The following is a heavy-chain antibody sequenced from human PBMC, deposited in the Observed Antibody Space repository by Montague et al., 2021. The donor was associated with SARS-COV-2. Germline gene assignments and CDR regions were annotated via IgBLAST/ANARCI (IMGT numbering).Heavy chain of an antibody. Sequence: SLRLSCAASGFTSSDSPMSWVRQAPGKGLDWVSVIHSAGRGTYYADSVQGRFTISRDNLKNTVYLQMNSLRDVDTAVYYCAKVGDILAGYSLINLDAWGQGTLVVVSS. V-gene: IGHV3-23*03. D-gene: IGHD3-9*01. CDR1: GFTSSDSP. J-gene: IGHJ5*02. CDR2: IHSAGRGT. CDR3: AKVGDILAGYSLINLDA.